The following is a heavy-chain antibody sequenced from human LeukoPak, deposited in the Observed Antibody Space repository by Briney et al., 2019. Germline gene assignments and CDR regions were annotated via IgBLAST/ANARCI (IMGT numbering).Heavy chain of an antibody. CDR3: ARRGSCTSTSCYEYFDY. CDR2: IYPGDSDT. D-gene: IGHD2-2*01. V-gene: IGHV5-51*01. CDR1: GYSFTSYW. J-gene: IGHJ4*02. Sequence: GESLKISCKGSGYSFTSYWIGWVRQMPGKGLEWMGIIYPGDSDTRYGPSFQGQVTISADKSISTAYLQWSSLKASDTAVYYCARRGSCTSTSCYEYFDYWGQGTLVTVSS.